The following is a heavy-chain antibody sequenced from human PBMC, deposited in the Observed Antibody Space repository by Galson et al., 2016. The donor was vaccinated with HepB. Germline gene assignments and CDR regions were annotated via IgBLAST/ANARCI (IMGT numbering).Heavy chain of an antibody. CDR1: GFTFSSFT. Sequence: SLRLSCAASGFTFSSFTMNWVRQAPGKGLEWVSSVSISSYIYYADSVKGRFTISRDNAKNSLYLQMNSLRAEDTAVYYCARDYRYCSNGVCSLDYWGQGTLVTVSS. J-gene: IGHJ4*02. CDR2: VSISSYI. V-gene: IGHV3-21*01. D-gene: IGHD2-8*01. CDR3: ARDYRYCSNGVCSLDY.